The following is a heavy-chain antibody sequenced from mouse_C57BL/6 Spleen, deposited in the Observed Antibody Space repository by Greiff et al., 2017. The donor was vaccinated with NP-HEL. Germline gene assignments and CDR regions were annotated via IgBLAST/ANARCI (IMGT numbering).Heavy chain of an antibody. V-gene: IGHV1-53*01. CDR3: AREGTTVEFDY. D-gene: IGHD1-1*01. CDR1: GYTFTSYW. Sequence: VKLQQPGTELVKPGASVKLSCKASGYTFTSYWMHWVKQRPGQGLEWIGNINPSNGGTNYNEKFKSKATLTVDKSSSTAYMQLSSLTSEDSAVYNCAREGTTVEFDYWGQGTTLTVSS. J-gene: IGHJ2*01. CDR2: INPSNGGT.